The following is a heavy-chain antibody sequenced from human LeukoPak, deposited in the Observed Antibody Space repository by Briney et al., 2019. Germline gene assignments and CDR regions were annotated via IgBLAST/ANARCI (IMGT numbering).Heavy chain of an antibody. CDR2: IYPGDSDT. D-gene: IGHD2-2*01. CDR3: ASRYCSSTSCPPAHAFDI. V-gene: IGHV5-51*01. CDR1: GYSFTSYW. Sequence: GESLKISCKGSGYSFTSYWIGWVRQMPGKGLEWMGIIYPGDSDTRYSPSFQGQVTISADKSISTAYLQWSSLKASDTAMHYCASRYCSSTSCPPAHAFDIWGQGTMVTVSS. J-gene: IGHJ3*02.